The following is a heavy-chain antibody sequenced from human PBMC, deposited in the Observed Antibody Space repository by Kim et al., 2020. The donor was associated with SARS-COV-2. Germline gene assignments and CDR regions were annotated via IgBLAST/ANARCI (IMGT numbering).Heavy chain of an antibody. CDR3: ATRIAAAGTATFDP. V-gene: IGHV4-39*01. J-gene: IGHJ5*02. Sequence: NPSPKRRVPISIDTSKNQFSMKLRSVTAAETAVYYCATRIAAAGTATFDPWGQGTLVTVSS. D-gene: IGHD6-13*01.